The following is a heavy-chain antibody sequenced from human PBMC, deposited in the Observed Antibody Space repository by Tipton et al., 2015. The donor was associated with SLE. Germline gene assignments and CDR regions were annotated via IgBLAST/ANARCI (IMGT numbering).Heavy chain of an antibody. Sequence: LRLSCTVSGGSISGYHWSWIRQSPEKGLECIGYMHHNGGSYQNPSLESRVTISVDTSKNQFSLQLTSVTAADTAVYYCARVPALYYYYMDVWGKGTTVTVSS. J-gene: IGHJ6*03. D-gene: IGHD2-2*01. CDR3: ARVPALYYYYMDV. CDR1: GGSISGYH. V-gene: IGHV4-59*01. CDR2: MHHNGGS.